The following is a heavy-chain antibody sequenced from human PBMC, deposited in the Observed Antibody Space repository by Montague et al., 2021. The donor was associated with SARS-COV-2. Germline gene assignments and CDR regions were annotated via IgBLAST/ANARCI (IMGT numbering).Heavy chain of an antibody. D-gene: IGHD2-15*01. V-gene: IGHV4-59*11. J-gene: IGHJ4*02. CDR2: ISYRGNT. CDR3: ARHYSATFPAAY. Sequence: SETLSLTCSVSGDSISTHYWSWIRQPPGKGLEWIGCISYRGNTKYNTSLTSRVTMSVDTSTNQFSLKVKSVTAADTAVYYCARHYSATFPAAYWGQGTLVTVSS. CDR1: GDSISTHY.